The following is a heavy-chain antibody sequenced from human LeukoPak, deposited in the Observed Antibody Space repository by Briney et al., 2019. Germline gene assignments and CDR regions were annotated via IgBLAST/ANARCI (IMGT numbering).Heavy chain of an antibody. D-gene: IGHD6-19*01. CDR2: IYYSGTT. J-gene: IGHJ5*02. Sequence: SETLSLTCTVSGGSISSSSYYWSWIRQPPGKGLEWIGYIYYSGTTNYNPSLKSRVTISADTSMNQFSLRLTSVTAADTAIYYCATDTTGGWYWFDPWGQGTLVTVSS. CDR3: ATDTTGGWYWFDP. CDR1: GGSISSSSYY. V-gene: IGHV4-61*01.